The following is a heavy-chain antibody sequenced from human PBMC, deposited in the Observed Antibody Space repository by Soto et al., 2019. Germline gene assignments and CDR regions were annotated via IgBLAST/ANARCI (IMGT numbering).Heavy chain of an antibody. J-gene: IGHJ6*02. V-gene: IGHV1-18*01. CDR3: ARDDVVPAAIEGVNYYGMDV. Sequence: ASVKVSCKASGYTFTSYGSSWVRQAPGQGLEWMGWISAYNGNTNYAQKLQGRVTMTTDTSTSTAYMELRSLRSDDTAVYYCARDDVVPAAIEGVNYYGMDVWGQGTTVTVSS. CDR2: ISAYNGNT. D-gene: IGHD2-2*01. CDR1: GYTFTSYG.